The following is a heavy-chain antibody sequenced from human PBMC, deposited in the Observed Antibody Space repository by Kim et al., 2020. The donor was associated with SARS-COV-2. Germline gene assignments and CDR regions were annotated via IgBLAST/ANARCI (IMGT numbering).Heavy chain of an antibody. CDR2: IYSGGSST. CDR1: GFTFSSYA. D-gene: IGHD4-17*01. Sequence: GGSLRLSCAASGFTFSSYAMSWVRQAPGKGLEWVSVIYSGGSSTYYADSVKGRFTISRDNSKNTLYLQMNSLRAEDTAVYYCAKVHGDYGWDTWYFDLWGRGTLVTVSS. V-gene: IGHV3-23*03. J-gene: IGHJ2*01. CDR3: AKVHGDYGWDTWYFDL.